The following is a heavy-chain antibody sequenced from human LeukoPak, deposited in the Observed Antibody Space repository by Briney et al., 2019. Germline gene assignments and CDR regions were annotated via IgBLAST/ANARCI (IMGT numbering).Heavy chain of an antibody. D-gene: IGHD1-1*01. CDR3: AREVLGTASAFDS. CDR2: IWYDGSNK. V-gene: IGHV3-33*01. Sequence: PGGSLRLSCAASGFTFSSYGMHWVRQAPGKGLEWVAVIWYDGSNKYYADSVKGRFTISRDNSKNTLYLQMNSLRAEDTAVYYCAREVLGTASAFDSWGQGTLVTVSS. CDR1: GFTFSSYG. J-gene: IGHJ4*02.